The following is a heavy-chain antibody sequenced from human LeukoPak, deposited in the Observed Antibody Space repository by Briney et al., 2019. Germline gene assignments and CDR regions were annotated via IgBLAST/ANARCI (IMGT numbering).Heavy chain of an antibody. V-gene: IGHV3-30*18. D-gene: IGHD3-22*01. J-gene: IGHJ4*02. CDR1: GFTFSRYV. Sequence: GGSLRLSCAASGFTFSRYVMHGGPQAPGKGVERGADISYDGSNNYYADSVKGRFTISRDNSKNTLYLQMNSLRAEDTAVYYCAKGSSYDSSGYPDYWGQGTLVTVSS. CDR3: AKGSSYDSSGYPDY. CDR2: ISYDGSNN.